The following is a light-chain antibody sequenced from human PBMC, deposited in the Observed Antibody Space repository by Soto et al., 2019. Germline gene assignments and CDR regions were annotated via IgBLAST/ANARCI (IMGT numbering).Light chain of an antibody. CDR1: SSDVGAYNL. V-gene: IGLV2-14*01. CDR2: EVT. Sequence: QSFLTQPASVSGSPGQSITISCTGTSSDVGAYNLVSWYQHLPDKAPKLIISEVTNRPSGVSDRFSGSKSGNTASLTISGLQAEDEADYYCASLTTTNFVFGSGTKVTVL. J-gene: IGLJ1*01. CDR3: ASLTTTNFV.